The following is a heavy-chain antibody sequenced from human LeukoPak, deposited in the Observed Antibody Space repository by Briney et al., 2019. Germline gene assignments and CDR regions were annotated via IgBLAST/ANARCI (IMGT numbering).Heavy chain of an antibody. CDR3: ARVLVRTYYYDSSGPHNWFDP. J-gene: IGHJ5*02. CDR1: GFTFSSYW. CDR2: INSDGSNT. V-gene: IGHV3-74*01. Sequence: GGSLRLSCAASGFTFSSYWMHLVRQVPGKGLVWVSRINSDGSNTRYADSVKGRFTISRDNAKNTLYLQMNSLRAEDTAVYYCARVLVRTYYYDSSGPHNWFDPWGQGTLVTVSS. D-gene: IGHD3-22*01.